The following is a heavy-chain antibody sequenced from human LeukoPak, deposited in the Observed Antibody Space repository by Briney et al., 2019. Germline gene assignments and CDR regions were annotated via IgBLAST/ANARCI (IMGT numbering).Heavy chain of an antibody. CDR3: VKDYGKYQILARATFDF. J-gene: IGHJ4*02. CDR1: GFSFTRYG. D-gene: IGHD3-10*01. CDR2: IRHDGNDK. V-gene: IGHV3-30*02. Sequence: GGSLRLSCGASGFSFTRYGMHWVRQAPGKGLEGVALIRHDGNDKYYAETVKGRFTISRDNSNNPLYLQMNPLRAEDTAMYYCVKDYGKYQILARATFDFWGQGTLLSVSS.